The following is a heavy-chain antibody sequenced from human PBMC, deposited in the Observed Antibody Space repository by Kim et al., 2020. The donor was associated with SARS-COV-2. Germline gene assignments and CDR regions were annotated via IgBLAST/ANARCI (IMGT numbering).Heavy chain of an antibody. J-gene: IGHJ3*02. V-gene: IGHV4-39*01. D-gene: IGHD4-17*01. CDR3: ARLRAPVTTVTTLAGVNEAEAFDI. CDR1: GGSISSSSYY. CDR2: IYYSGST. Sequence: SETLSLTCTVSGGSISSSSYYWGWIRQPPGKGLEWIGSIYYSGSTYYNPSLKSRVTISVDTSKNQFSLKLSSVTAADTAVYYCARLRAPVTTVTTLAGVNEAEAFDIWGQGTMVTVSS.